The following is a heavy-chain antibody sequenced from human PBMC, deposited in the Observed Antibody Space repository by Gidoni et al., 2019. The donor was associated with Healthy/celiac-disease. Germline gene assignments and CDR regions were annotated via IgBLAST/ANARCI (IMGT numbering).Heavy chain of an antibody. J-gene: IGHJ3*02. V-gene: IGHV4-38-2*02. D-gene: IGHD1-20*01. CDR1: GYSISSGYY. Sequence: QVQLQESGPGLVKPSETLSLTCTVSGYSISSGYYWGWIRQPPGKGLEWIGSIYHSGSTYYNPSLKSRVTISVDTSKNQFSLKLSSVTAADTAVYYCARARAAHNWNDRRGAFDIWGQGTMVTVSS. CDR3: ARARAAHNWNDRRGAFDI. CDR2: IYHSGST.